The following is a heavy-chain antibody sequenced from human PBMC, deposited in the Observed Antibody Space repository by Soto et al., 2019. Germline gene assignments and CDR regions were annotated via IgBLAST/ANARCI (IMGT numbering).Heavy chain of an antibody. CDR3: ARLAGYDFWSGYPTISALDY. CDR2: IYYSGST. V-gene: IGHV4-39*01. D-gene: IGHD3-3*01. Sequence: SETLSLTCTVSGGSISSSSYYWGWIRQPPGKGLEWIGSIYYSGSTYYNPSLKSRVTISVDTSKNQFSLKLSSVTAADTAVYYCARLAGYDFWSGYPTISALDYWGQGTLVTVS. CDR1: GGSISSSSYY. J-gene: IGHJ4*02.